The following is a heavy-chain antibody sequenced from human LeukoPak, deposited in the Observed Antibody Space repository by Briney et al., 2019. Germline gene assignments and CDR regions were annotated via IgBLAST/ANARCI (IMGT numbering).Heavy chain of an antibody. Sequence: GESLKISCKGSGYRFTAYWIGWVRQMPGKGLEWMGIIFPGDSDTRYSPSFQGQVTISADKSISTAYLQWSSLKASDTAMYYCARRPVSSDSPRHAFDIWGQGTMVTVSS. CDR1: GYRFTAYW. J-gene: IGHJ3*02. CDR2: IFPGDSDT. CDR3: ARRPVSSDSPRHAFDI. D-gene: IGHD3-22*01. V-gene: IGHV5-51*01.